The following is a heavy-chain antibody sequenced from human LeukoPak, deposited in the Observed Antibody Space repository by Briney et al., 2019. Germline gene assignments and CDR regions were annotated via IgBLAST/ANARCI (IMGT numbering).Heavy chain of an antibody. CDR1: GFTFSSYG. CDR2: IWYDGSNK. J-gene: IGHJ6*02. V-gene: IGHV3-33*01. Sequence: GGSLRLSCAASGFTFSSYGMHWVRQAPGKGLEWVAVIWYDGSNKYYADSVKGRFTISRDNSKNTLYLQMNSLRAEDTAVYYCARDLGYYYDSSGYYKGYYGMDVWGQGTTVTVSS. CDR3: ARDLGYYYDSSGYYKGYYGMDV. D-gene: IGHD3-22*01.